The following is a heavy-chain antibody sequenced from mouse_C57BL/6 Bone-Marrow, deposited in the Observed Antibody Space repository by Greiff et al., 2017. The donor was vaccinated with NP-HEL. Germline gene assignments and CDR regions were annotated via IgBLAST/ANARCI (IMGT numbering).Heavy chain of an antibody. CDR1: GYSITSGYY. Sequence: VQLQQSGPGLVKPSQSLSLTCSVTGYSITSGYYWNWIRQFPGNQLEWMGYISYDGSNNYNPSLKNRISITRDTSKHQFFLKLNSVTTEDTATYYCASGGGSSPYWYFDVWGTGTTVTVSS. D-gene: IGHD1-1*01. V-gene: IGHV3-6*01. CDR3: ASGGGSSPYWYFDV. CDR2: ISYDGSN. J-gene: IGHJ1*03.